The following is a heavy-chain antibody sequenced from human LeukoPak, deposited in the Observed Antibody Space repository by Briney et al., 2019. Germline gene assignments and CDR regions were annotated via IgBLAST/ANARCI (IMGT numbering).Heavy chain of an antibody. D-gene: IGHD3-3*01. J-gene: IGHJ4*02. CDR3: AGGYYTISIDY. Sequence: PSETLSLTCAVYGGSFSGYYWSWIRQPPGKGLEWIGEINHSGSTNYNPSLTSRGTISVDTSKTPFSLKLSSVTAADTAVYYCAGGYYTISIDYWGQGTLVTVSS. CDR1: GGSFSGYY. CDR2: INHSGST. V-gene: IGHV4-34*01.